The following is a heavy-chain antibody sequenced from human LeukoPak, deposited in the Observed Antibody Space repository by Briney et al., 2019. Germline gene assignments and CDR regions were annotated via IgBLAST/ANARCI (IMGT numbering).Heavy chain of an antibody. CDR2: IYHSGST. CDR1: GGSISSRNW. Sequence: SETLSLTCAVSGGSISSRNWWSWVRQPPGKGPEWIGEIYHSGSTNYNPSLKTRVTISVDKSKNQFSLKLSSVTAADMAVYYCARLDSSGYFPVDYWGQGTLVTVSS. V-gene: IGHV4-4*02. J-gene: IGHJ4*02. CDR3: ARLDSSGYFPVDY. D-gene: IGHD3-22*01.